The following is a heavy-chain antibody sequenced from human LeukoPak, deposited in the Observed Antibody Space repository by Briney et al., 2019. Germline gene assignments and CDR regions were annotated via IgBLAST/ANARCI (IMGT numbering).Heavy chain of an antibody. CDR1: GGTFSSYA. J-gene: IGHJ4*02. V-gene: IGHV1-69*19. D-gene: IGHD2-21*01. CDR2: ISAIFGTA. CDR3: AIPRGL. Sequence: GASLKLSCTASGGTFSSYAMSWVRQAPGQGLEWFAGISAIFGTANYAQPLKGRVTITEDESTRTAYMELSNLRSEDSAVYYFAIPRGLWGQGIRDSVS.